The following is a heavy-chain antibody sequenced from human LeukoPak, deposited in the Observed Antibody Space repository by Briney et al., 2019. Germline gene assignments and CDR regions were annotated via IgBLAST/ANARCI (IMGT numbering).Heavy chain of an antibody. Sequence: ASVKVSCKASGYSFTDYYVHWVRQSPGEGLEWLGWINPNSGGTNYAQKFQGRVIMTRDTSISTAYMELSRLRSDDTAVYYCARVGYYYDSSGYYVDDAFDIWGQGTMVTVSS. CDR3: ARVGYYYDSSGYYVDDAFDI. J-gene: IGHJ3*02. D-gene: IGHD3-22*01. V-gene: IGHV1-2*02. CDR2: INPNSGGT. CDR1: GYSFTDYY.